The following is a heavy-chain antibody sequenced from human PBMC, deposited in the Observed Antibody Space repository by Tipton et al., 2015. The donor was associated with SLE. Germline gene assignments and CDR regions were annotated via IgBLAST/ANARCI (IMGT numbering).Heavy chain of an antibody. CDR1: GGSFSGYY. V-gene: IGHV4-34*01. J-gene: IGHJ2*01. CDR2: INHSGST. Sequence: TLSLTCAVYGGSFSGYYWSWIRKPPGKGLEWIGEINHSGSTNYNPSLKSRVTISVDTSKNQFSLKLSSVTAADTAVYYCARAGIYYDSPRSGWYFDLWGRGTLVTVSS. CDR3: ARAGIYYDSPRSGWYFDL. D-gene: IGHD3-22*01.